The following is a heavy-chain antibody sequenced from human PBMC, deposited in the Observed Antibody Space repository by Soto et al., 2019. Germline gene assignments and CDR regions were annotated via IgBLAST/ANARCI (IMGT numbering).Heavy chain of an antibody. J-gene: IGHJ4*02. CDR2: IIPSFGTA. V-gene: IGHV1-69*01. D-gene: IGHD1-1*01. Sequence: QVQLVQSGAEVKKPGSSVKVSCKASGGTFSSYAISWVRQAPGQGLECMGGIIPSFGTANYAQTFQGRVTITTDDYTCTAYMEQSSVRSEDRAVYYCARPQRPTPSHFDYWGQGTLGTVSS. CDR1: GGTFSSYA. CDR3: ARPQRPTPSHFDY.